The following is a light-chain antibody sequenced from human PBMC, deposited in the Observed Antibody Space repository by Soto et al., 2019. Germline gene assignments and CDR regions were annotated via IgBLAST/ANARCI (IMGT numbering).Light chain of an antibody. CDR1: QSLLHSHGYNY. CDR3: MQALKTPLT. CDR2: LGS. J-gene: IGKJ4*01. V-gene: IGKV2-28*01. Sequence: EIVMTQSPLSLPVTPGEPASISCRSSQSLLHSHGYNYLDWYLQKPGQSPQLLICLGSNRASGGPDRFRGSGSGTDFTLQISRVEAEDGGVYYCMQALKTPLTLGGGTKVEIK.